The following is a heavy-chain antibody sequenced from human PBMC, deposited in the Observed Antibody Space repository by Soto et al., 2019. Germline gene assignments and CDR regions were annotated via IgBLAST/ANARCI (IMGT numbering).Heavy chain of an antibody. CDR2: VSASGLNT. Sequence: EVQLLESGGKLVQPGGSLTLSCAASGFTFSTYAMAWVRQAPGKGLEWVSGVSASGLNTDYADPVKGRFYISRDNSKNTVSLHLNSLSAEDTAFYFSSNDRPRTPSGYLFAYWGQRTPFTVSS. CDR3: SNDRPRTPSGYLFAY. D-gene: IGHD5-18*01. CDR1: GFTFSTYA. V-gene: IGHV3-23*01. J-gene: IGHJ4*02.